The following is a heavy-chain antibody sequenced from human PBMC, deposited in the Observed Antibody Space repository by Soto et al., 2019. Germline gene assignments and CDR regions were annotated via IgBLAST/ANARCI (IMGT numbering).Heavy chain of an antibody. V-gene: IGHV4-61*03. D-gene: IGHD3-16*01. Sequence: QVQLQESGPGLVKPSETLSLTCTVSGGSVSSGRYYWSWIRQPPGKGLEWIGYIYYSGSTNNNPSPKSRAPITLEPSQNRYSLKLSSVTRPDTAGYCCARGGGGGYWGQGTLVTVSS. CDR2: IYYSGST. CDR1: GGSVSSGRYY. CDR3: ARGGGGGY. J-gene: IGHJ4*02.